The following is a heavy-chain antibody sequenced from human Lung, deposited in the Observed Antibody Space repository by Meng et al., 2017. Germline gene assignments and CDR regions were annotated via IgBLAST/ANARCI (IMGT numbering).Heavy chain of an antibody. CDR1: GGSISSSNW. Sequence: QVRLPEPGPGLMKPSGTLSLTCGVSGGSISSSNWWSWVRQPPGKGLEWIGEIYHSGGTKYNPSLKSRVTISVDKSKNQFSLKLSSVTAADTAVYYCARGLGEAVVPRTMFDYWGQGTLVTVSS. J-gene: IGHJ4*02. D-gene: IGHD2-2*01. V-gene: IGHV4-4*02. CDR2: IYHSGGT. CDR3: ARGLGEAVVPRTMFDY.